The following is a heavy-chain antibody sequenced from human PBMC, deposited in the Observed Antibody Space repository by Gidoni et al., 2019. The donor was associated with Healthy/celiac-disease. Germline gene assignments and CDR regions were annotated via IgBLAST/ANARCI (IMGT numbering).Heavy chain of an antibody. CDR3: ARGSKRGYSYGDFDY. D-gene: IGHD5-18*01. J-gene: IGHJ4*02. CDR1: GGSFSGYY. CDR2: INHSGST. Sequence: QVQLQQWGAGLLKPSETLSLTCAVYGGSFSGYYWSWIRQPPGKRLEWIGEINHSGSTNYNPSVKSRVTISVDTSKNQFSLKLSSVTAADTAVYYCARGSKRGYSYGDFDYWGQGTLVTVSS. V-gene: IGHV4-34*01.